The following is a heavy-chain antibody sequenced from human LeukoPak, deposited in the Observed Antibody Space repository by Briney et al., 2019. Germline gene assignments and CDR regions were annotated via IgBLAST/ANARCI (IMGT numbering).Heavy chain of an antibody. CDR1: GGSISSYY. D-gene: IGHD3-3*01. V-gene: IGHV4-59*01. Sequence: SETLSLTCTVSGGSISSYYWSWIRQPPGKGLEWIGYIYYSGSTNYNPSLKSRVTISVDTSKNQFSLKLSSVTAADTAVYYCARVNPYYDFWSGYPYYFGYWGQGTLVTVSS. J-gene: IGHJ4*02. CDR2: IYYSGST. CDR3: ARVNPYYDFWSGYPYYFGY.